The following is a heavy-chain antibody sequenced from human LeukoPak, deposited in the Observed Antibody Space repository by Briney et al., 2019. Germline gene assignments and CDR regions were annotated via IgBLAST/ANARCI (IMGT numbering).Heavy chain of an antibody. CDR2: IYYSGST. D-gene: IGHD6-13*01. CDR1: GGSISSYY. Sequence: SETLSLTCTVSGGSISSYYWSWIRQPPGKGLEWIGYIYYSGSTNYNPSLKSRVTISVDTSKNQFSLKLSSVTAADTAVYYCARGRYSSRGYFDYWGQGTLVTVSS. CDR3: ARGRYSSRGYFDY. V-gene: IGHV4-59*01. J-gene: IGHJ4*02.